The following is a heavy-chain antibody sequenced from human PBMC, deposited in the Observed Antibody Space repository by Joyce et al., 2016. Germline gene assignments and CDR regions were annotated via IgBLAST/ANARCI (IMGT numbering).Heavy chain of an antibody. V-gene: IGHV4-59*02. CDR2: ISSTGST. CDR3: ARDGGYYFDY. J-gene: IGHJ4*02. CDR1: GDSVTSLF. Sequence: QVHLQESGPGLVKPSETLSLTCTVSGDSVTSLFWNWIRQPPGKGLDWVAHISSTGSTKYNPSLKSRATISLDAPRNQFSLKLTSVTAADTAIYYCARDGGYYFDYWGQGTLVAVSS. D-gene: IGHD3-16*01.